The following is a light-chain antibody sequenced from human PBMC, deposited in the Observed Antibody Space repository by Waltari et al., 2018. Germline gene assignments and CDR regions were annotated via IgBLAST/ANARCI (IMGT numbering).Light chain of an antibody. CDR3: SSYTVTNTLL. V-gene: IGLV2-14*03. Sequence: SALAQPASVSGSPGQSITISCAGTSSDIGAFDYVSWYRQHPGEAPQLIVFDVYKCPSQYSRRFSGSKSGDTASLTISGLQPEDEAHYFCSSYTVTNTLLFGGGTFLTVL. J-gene: IGLJ2*01. CDR1: SSDIGAFDY. CDR2: DVY.